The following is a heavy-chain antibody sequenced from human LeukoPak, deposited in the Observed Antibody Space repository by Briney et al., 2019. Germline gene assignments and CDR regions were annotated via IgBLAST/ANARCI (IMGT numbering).Heavy chain of an antibody. CDR2: IYYSGST. D-gene: IGHD3-10*01. CDR1: GGSISSSSYY. V-gene: IGHV4-39*07. CDR3: AGGSGPLGWFDP. Sequence: PSETLSLTCTVSGGSISSSSYYWGWIRQPPGKGLEWIGSIYYSGSTYYNPSLKSRVTISVDTSKNQFSLKLSSVTAADTAVYYCAGGSGPLGWFDPWGQGTLVTVSS. J-gene: IGHJ5*02.